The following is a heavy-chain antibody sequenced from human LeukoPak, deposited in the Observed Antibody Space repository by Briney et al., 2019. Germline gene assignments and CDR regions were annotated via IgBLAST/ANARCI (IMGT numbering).Heavy chain of an antibody. D-gene: IGHD3-3*01. CDR3: ASGFWSGYYSDY. J-gene: IGHJ4*02. V-gene: IGHV4-59*01. Sequence: PSETLSLTCTVSGGSISSYYWSWIRQPPGKGLEWIGYIYYSGSTNYNPSLKSRVTISVDTSKNQFSLRLSSMTAADTAVYYCASGFWSGYYSDYWGQGTLVTVSS. CDR2: IYYSGST. CDR1: GGSISSYY.